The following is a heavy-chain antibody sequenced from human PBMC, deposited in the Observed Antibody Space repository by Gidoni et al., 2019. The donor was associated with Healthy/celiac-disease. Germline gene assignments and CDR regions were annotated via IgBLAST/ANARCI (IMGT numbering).Heavy chain of an antibody. J-gene: IGHJ4*02. CDR1: GFTFSSYA. V-gene: IGHV3-23*01. Sequence: EVQLLESGGGLVLPGGSLRLSCAASGFTFSSYAMSWVRQAPGKGLEWVAAISGSGGSTYYADSVKGRFTISRDNSKNTLYLQMNSLRAEDTAVYYCAKDKDPGYSYGHGYFDYWGQGTLVTVSS. CDR2: ISGSGGST. CDR3: AKDKDPGYSYGHGYFDY. D-gene: IGHD5-18*01.